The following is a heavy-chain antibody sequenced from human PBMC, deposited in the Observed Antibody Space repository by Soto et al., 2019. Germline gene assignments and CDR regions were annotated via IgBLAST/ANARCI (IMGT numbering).Heavy chain of an antibody. CDR3: ARGPSMAARQNWFDP. CDR1: GGSISTGGYY. V-gene: IGHV4-31*03. CDR2: IHSSGST. J-gene: IGHJ5*02. Sequence: PSETLSLTCTVSGGSISTGGYYWGWIRQHPGKGLEWIGYIHSSGSTYYNSSLKRRLTISIDTSKNQFSLKLTSVTAADTAVYYCARGPSMAARQNWFDPWGQGTLVTVSS. D-gene: IGHD6-6*01.